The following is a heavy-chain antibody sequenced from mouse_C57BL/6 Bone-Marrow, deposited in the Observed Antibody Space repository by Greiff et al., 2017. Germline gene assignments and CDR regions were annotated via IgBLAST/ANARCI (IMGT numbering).Heavy chain of an antibody. Sequence: EVKLVESGGGLVQPGGSLKLSCAASGFTFSDYGMAWVRQAPRKGPEWVAFISNLAYSIYYADTVTGRFTISRENAKNTLYLEMSSLRSEDTAMYYCARQGVYYYGSSHWYLDVWGTGTTVTVSS. CDR3: ARQGVYYYGSSHWYLDV. CDR1: GFTFSDYG. D-gene: IGHD1-1*01. CDR2: ISNLAYSI. V-gene: IGHV5-15*01. J-gene: IGHJ1*03.